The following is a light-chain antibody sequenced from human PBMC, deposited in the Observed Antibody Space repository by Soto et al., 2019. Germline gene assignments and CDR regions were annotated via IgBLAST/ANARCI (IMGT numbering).Light chain of an antibody. J-gene: IGLJ1*01. Sequence: QSALTQPASVSGSPGQSITSSCTGTSSDVGGYNYVSWYQQHPGKAPKLMIYDVSNRPSGVSNRFSGSKSGNTASLTISGLQAEDEADYYCSSYTSSSTFSYVFGTGTKLTVL. V-gene: IGLV2-14*01. CDR1: SSDVGGYNY. CDR3: SSYTSSSTFSYV. CDR2: DVS.